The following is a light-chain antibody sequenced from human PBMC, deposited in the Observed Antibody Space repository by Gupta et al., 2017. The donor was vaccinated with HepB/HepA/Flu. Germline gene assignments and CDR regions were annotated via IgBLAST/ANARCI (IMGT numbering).Light chain of an antibody. CDR1: SSDVGSYNL. CDR2: EVS. Sequence: QSALTQPASVSGSPGQSTTISCTGPSSDVGSYNLVSWYQQHPGKAPKLMIYEVSNRPSGVSNRFSGSKSGNTASLTISGLQDEDEADYYCCSYAGSSTYVFGTGTKVTVL. V-gene: IGLV2-23*02. J-gene: IGLJ1*01. CDR3: CSYAGSSTYV.